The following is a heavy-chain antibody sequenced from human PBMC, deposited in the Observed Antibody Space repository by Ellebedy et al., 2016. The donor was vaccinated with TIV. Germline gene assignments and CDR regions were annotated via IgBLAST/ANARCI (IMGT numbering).Heavy chain of an antibody. V-gene: IGHV2-5*02. Sequence: SGPTLVXPTQTLTLTCTFSGFSLTTSGAGVGWIRQPPGKTLEWLAIIYWDDDKRYIPSLKTRLTITKDTSKNQVLLTITNMDPVDTATYYCALRRLEAAVNWGQGTLVTVSS. D-gene: IGHD6-25*01. CDR3: ALRRLEAAVN. CDR2: IYWDDDK. CDR1: GFSLTTSGAG. J-gene: IGHJ4*02.